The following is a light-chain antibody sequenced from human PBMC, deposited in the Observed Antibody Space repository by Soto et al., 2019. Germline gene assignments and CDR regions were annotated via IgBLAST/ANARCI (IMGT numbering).Light chain of an antibody. J-gene: IGLJ3*02. CDR1: SSDVGGYNY. V-gene: IGLV2-14*03. Sequence: QSALTQPASVSGSPGQSITISCTGTSSDVGGYNYVSWYQHHPGKAPKLMIYDVSNRPSGVSNRFSGSKSGNTASLTICGLQSEDEADYYCAAWDDSLNGGVFGGGTKLTVL. CDR3: AAWDDSLNGGV. CDR2: DVS.